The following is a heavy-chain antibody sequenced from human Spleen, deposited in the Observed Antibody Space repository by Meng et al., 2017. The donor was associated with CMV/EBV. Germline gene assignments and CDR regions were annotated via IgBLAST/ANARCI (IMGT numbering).Heavy chain of an antibody. Sequence: QVALQQWGAGLLKPSETLSLTCAVYGGSFSSFYWHWIRQPPGKGLEWIGEINHSGSTNYNPSLKNRVTISVDTSKNQFSLKLSSVTAADTAVYYCARSDGRIAPGHYWGQGTLVTVSS. CDR3: ARSDGRIAPGHY. V-gene: IGHV4-34*01. CDR2: INHSGST. D-gene: IGHD5-18*01. J-gene: IGHJ4*02. CDR1: GGSFSSFY.